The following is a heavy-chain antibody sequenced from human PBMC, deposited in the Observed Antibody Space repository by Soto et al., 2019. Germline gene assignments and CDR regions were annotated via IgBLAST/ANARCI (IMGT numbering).Heavy chain of an antibody. D-gene: IGHD1-26*01. CDR1: GFTFSSYA. CDR2: ISYDGSNK. CDR3: ARDGAVGGSYYYFDY. Sequence: GGSLRLSCAASGFTFSSYAMHWARQAPGKGLEWVAVISYDGSNKYYADSVKGRFTISRDNSKNTLYLQMNSLRAEDTAVYYCARDGAVGGSYYYFDYWGQGTLVTVSS. J-gene: IGHJ4*02. V-gene: IGHV3-30*04.